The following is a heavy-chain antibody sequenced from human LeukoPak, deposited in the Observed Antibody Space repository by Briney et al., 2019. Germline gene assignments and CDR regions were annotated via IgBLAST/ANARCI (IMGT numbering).Heavy chain of an antibody. CDR2: FDPEEGER. CDR1: GDSLSELT. CDR3: ATFCVYDLLECFDY. J-gene: IGHJ4*02. D-gene: IGHD5/OR15-5a*01. V-gene: IGHV1-24*01. Sequence: GASVTVSFTVSGDSLSELTVHWVRQAPGKGGEGIGGFDPEEGERLYAQKFEGRVTITEDTSTDTAYMQLTSLRSEDTAVYYCATFCVYDLLECFDYWGQGTLVTVSS.